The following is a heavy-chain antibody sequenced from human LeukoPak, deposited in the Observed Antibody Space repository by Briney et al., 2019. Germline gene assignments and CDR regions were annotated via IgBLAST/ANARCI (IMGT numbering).Heavy chain of an antibody. CDR3: ARGRGYTYYFDY. V-gene: IGHV1-8*03. Sequence: ASVKVSCKASGYTFTGYYMHWVRQATGQGLEWMGWMNPNSGNTGYAQKFQGRVTITRNTSISTAYMELSSLRSEDTAVYYCARGRGYTYYFDYWGQGTLVTVSS. J-gene: IGHJ4*02. CDR1: GYTFTGYY. D-gene: IGHD3-3*01. CDR2: MNPNSGNT.